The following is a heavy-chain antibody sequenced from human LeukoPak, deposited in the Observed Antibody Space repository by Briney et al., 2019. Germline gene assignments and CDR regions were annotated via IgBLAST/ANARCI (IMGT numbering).Heavy chain of an antibody. CDR1: GFTFSSYS. V-gene: IGHV3-21*01. Sequence: GGSLRLSCAASGFTFSSYSMNWVRQAPGKGLEWVSSISSSSSYIYYADSVKGRFTISRDNAKNSLYLQMNSLRVEDTAMYYCARDLDTLGYCSGGSCYSAYYYGMDVWGQGTTVTVSS. D-gene: IGHD2-15*01. CDR2: ISSSSSYI. CDR3: ARDLDTLGYCSGGSCYSAYYYGMDV. J-gene: IGHJ6*02.